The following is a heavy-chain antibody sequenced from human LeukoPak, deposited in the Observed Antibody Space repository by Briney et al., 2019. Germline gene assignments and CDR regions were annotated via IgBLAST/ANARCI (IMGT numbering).Heavy chain of an antibody. CDR1: GYSLSNNW. CDR3: ARGPAIRSSTRWYFDL. CDR2: IYPGDSDT. J-gene: IGHJ2*01. V-gene: IGHV5-51*01. Sequence: GESLKISCKISGYSLSNNWIGWVRQMPGKGLEWMGIIYPGDSDTRYSPSFQGQVTISADKSISTAYLQWSSLKAPDTAMYYCARGPAIRSSTRWYFDLWGRGTLVTVSS. D-gene: IGHD6-13*01.